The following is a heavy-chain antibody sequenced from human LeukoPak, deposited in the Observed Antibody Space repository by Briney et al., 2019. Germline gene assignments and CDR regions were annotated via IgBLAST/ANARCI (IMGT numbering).Heavy chain of an antibody. CDR1: AGSISSDSYY. D-gene: IGHD3-3*01. V-gene: IGHV4-39*01. Sequence: SETLSLTCTVSAGSISSDSYYWGWIRQPPGKGLEWIGTIYYSGSTYYNPSLKSRVTIAVDTSKDQFSLRLSSVTAADTAVFYCARVRRVTIFGVAGDQTANWYFDLWGRGTLVTVSS. CDR2: IYYSGST. CDR3: ARVRRVTIFGVAGDQTANWYFDL. J-gene: IGHJ2*01.